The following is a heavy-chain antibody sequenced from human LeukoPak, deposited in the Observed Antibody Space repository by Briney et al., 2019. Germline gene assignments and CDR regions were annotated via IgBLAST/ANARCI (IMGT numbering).Heavy chain of an antibody. J-gene: IGHJ4*02. Sequence: GASVKVSCKASGYTFSGYYMHWVRQAPGQGLEWMGWINPNSGGTNYAQKFQGRVTMTRDTSISTAYMELSRLRSDDTAVYYCARDYCSGGSCYSNDYWGQGTLVTVSS. V-gene: IGHV1-2*02. CDR2: INPNSGGT. CDR1: GYTFSGYY. CDR3: ARDYCSGGSCYSNDY. D-gene: IGHD2-15*01.